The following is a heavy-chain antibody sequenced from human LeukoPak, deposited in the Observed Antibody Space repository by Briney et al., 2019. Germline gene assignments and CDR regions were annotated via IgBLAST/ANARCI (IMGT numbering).Heavy chain of an antibody. D-gene: IGHD6-13*01. CDR1: GYTLTELS. CDR2: FDPEDGET. J-gene: IGHJ4*02. V-gene: IGHV1-24*01. Sequence: ASVKVSCKVSGYTLTELSMHWVRQAPGKGLEWMGGFDPEDGETIYAQKFQGRVTMTEDTSTDTAYMELSSLRSEDTAVYYCATGPLGIAAAGYWGQGTLVTVSS. CDR3: ATGPLGIAAAGY.